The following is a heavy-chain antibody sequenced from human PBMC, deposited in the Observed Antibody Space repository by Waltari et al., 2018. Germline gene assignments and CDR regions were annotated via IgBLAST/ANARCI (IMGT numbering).Heavy chain of an antibody. CDR2: IYYSGST. CDR1: GFTFSSYW. CDR3: ARVRQVGAILDY. J-gene: IGHJ4*02. Sequence: VQLVESGGGLVQPGGSLRLSCAASGFTFSSYWMSWIRQPPGKGLEWIGYIYYSGSTNYNPSLKSRVTISVDTSKNQFSLKLSSVTAADTAVYYCARVRQVGAILDYWGQGTLVTVSS. V-gene: IGHV4-59*01. D-gene: IGHD1-26*01.